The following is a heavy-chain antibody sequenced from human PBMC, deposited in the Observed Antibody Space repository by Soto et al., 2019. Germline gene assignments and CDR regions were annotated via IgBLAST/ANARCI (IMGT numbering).Heavy chain of an antibody. D-gene: IGHD3-9*01. CDR2: FDPEDGET. CDR3: ATLDILTCYYINDY. Sequence: ASVKVSCKVSGYTLTELSMHWVRQAPGKGLEWMGGFDPEDGETIYAQKFQGRVTMTEDTSTDTAYMELSSLRSEDSAVYYCATLDILTCYYINDYWRQGTLVTVSS. V-gene: IGHV1-24*01. J-gene: IGHJ4*02. CDR1: GYTLTELS.